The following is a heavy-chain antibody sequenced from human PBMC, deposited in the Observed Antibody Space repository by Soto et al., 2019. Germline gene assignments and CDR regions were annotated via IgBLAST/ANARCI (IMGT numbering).Heavy chain of an antibody. CDR2: INSDGSST. J-gene: IGHJ4*02. V-gene: IGHV3-74*01. CDR1: GFTFSNYA. D-gene: IGHD5-18*01. CDR3: ARGLGYSYGYLDY. Sequence: PGGSLRLSCAASGFTFSNYAMHWVRQAPGKGLVWVSRINSDGSSTSYADSVKGRFTISRDNAKNTLYLQMNSLRAEDTAVYYCARGLGYSYGYLDYWGQGTLVTVSS.